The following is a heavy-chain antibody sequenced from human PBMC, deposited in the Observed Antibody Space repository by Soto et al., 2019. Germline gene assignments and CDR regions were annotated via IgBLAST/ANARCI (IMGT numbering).Heavy chain of an antibody. CDR2: IYYSGST. V-gene: IGHV4-59*12. CDR3: ASIYDSSGYYYGNNWFDP. CDR1: GGSISSYY. Sequence: SETLSLTCTVSGGSISSYYWSWIRQPPGKGLEWIGYIYYSGSTNYNPSLKSRVTISVDTSKNQFSLELSSVTAADTAVYYCASIYDSSGYYYGNNWFDPWGQGTLVTVSS. J-gene: IGHJ5*02. D-gene: IGHD3-22*01.